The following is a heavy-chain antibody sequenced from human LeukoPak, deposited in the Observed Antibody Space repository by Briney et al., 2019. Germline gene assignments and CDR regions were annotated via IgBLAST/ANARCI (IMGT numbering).Heavy chain of an antibody. J-gene: IGHJ6*03. CDR3: ARDSVLRLFDWLFPYYMDV. D-gene: IGHD3-9*01. Sequence: GGSLRLSCAASGFTFSNYYMTWIRQAPGKGLEWVSYISTSGSPIYYADSVKGRFTISRDNAKNSLYLQMNSLRAEDTAVYYCARDSVLRLFDWLFPYYMDVWGKGTTVTISS. CDR2: ISTSGSPI. CDR1: GFTFSNYY. V-gene: IGHV3-11*04.